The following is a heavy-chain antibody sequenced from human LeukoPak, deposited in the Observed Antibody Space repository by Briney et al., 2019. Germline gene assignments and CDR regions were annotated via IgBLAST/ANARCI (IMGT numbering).Heavy chain of an antibody. J-gene: IGHJ4*02. Sequence: GGSLRLSCTASGFTFGDYAMSWFRQAPGKGLEWVAFIRSKAYGGTAEYAASVKGRFTISRDDSKSIAYVQMNSLKTEDTAVYYCTRGPNWGSTYFDYWGQGTLVTVSS. CDR3: TRGPNWGSTYFDY. CDR2: IRSKAYGGTA. D-gene: IGHD7-27*01. CDR1: GFTFGDYA. V-gene: IGHV3-49*03.